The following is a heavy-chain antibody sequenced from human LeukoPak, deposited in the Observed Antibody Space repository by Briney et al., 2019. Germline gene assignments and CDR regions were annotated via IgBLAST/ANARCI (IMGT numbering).Heavy chain of an antibody. V-gene: IGHV1-2*02. J-gene: IGHJ4*02. CDR2: INPNSGGT. D-gene: IGHD6-13*01. CDR1: GYTFTGYY. CDR3: ARNRIRDFIAAAGTELDY. Sequence: GASVKVSCKASGYTFTGYYMHWVRQPPGQGLEWMGWINPNSGGTNYAQTFQGRVTMTRDTSISTAYMELSRLRSDDTAVYYCARNRIRDFIAAAGTELDYWGQGTLVTVSS.